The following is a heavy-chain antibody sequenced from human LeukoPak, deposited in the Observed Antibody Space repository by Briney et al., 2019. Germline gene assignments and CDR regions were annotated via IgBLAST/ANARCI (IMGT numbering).Heavy chain of an antibody. CDR2: IIPIFGTA. CDR3: ARAGRQGFGELSFFDY. Sequence: SVKVSCKASGGTFSSYAISWVRQAPGQGFEWMGGIIPIFGTANYAQKFQGRVTITADESTSTAYMELSSLRSEDTAVYYCARAGRQGFGELSFFDYWGQGTLVTVSS. D-gene: IGHD3-10*01. CDR1: GGTFSSYA. J-gene: IGHJ4*02. V-gene: IGHV1-69*01.